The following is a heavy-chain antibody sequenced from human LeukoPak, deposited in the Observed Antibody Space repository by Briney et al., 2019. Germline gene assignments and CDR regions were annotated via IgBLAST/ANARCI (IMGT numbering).Heavy chain of an antibody. J-gene: IGHJ5*02. V-gene: IGHV4-30-2*01. CDR3: ARGRYSGYVDWFDP. CDR1: GVSISSGGYS. Sequence: SQTLSLTCAVSGVSISSGGYSWSWIRQPPGKGLEWIGYIYHSGSTYYNPSLKSRVTISVDRSKNQFSLKLSSVTAADTAVYYCARGRYSGYVDWFDPWGQGTLVTVSS. D-gene: IGHD5-12*01. CDR2: IYHSGST.